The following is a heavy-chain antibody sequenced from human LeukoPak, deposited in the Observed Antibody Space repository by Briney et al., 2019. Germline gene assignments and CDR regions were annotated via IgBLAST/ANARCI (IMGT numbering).Heavy chain of an antibody. Sequence: SETLSLTCTVSGGSISSGGYYWSWIRQPAGKGLEWIGRIYTSGSTNYDPSLKSRVTISVDTSKNQFSLTLISVTAADTAVYYCARDYDNCYYYIDVWGKGTTVTVSS. CDR2: IYTSGST. CDR1: GGSISSGGYY. V-gene: IGHV4-61*02. CDR3: ARDYDNCYYYIDV. D-gene: IGHD3-16*01. J-gene: IGHJ6*03.